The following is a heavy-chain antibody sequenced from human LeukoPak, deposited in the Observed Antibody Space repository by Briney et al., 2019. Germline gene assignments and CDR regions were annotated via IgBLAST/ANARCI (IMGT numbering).Heavy chain of an antibody. J-gene: IGHJ4*02. V-gene: IGHV3-30-3*01. CDR1: GFTFSSYA. D-gene: IGHD6-19*01. CDR2: ISYDGSSK. CDR3: ARVPRSGWYGQYFDY. Sequence: GGSLRLSCAASGFTFSSYAMHWVRQAPGKGLEWVAVISYDGSSKYYADSVKGRFTISRDNSKNTLYLQMNSLRAEDTAVYYCARVPRSGWYGQYFDYWGQGTLVTVSS.